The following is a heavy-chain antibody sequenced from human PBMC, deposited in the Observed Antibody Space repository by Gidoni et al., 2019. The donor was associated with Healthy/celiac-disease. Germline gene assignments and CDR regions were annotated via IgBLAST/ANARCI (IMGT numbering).Heavy chain of an antibody. CDR1: GARVPSNRAA. CDR3: ARVEGIGSSCPPEVLCGYGMDV. Sequence: QVQLQQSGPGLVKPSQTLSLTCAISGARVPSNRAAWHWLRQSPSRGLEWLGRTYYRSKWYNDYAVSVKSRITINPDTSKNQFSLQLNSVTPEDTAVYYCARVEGIGSSCPPEVLCGYGMDVWGQGTTVTVSS. J-gene: IGHJ6*02. V-gene: IGHV6-1*01. CDR2: TYYRSKWYN. D-gene: IGHD6-13*01.